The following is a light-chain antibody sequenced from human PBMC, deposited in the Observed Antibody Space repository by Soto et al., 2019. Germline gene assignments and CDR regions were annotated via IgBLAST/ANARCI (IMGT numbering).Light chain of an antibody. CDR3: CSYSGSSTYV. CDR2: EVS. CDR1: SSDVGSYNL. J-gene: IGLJ1*01. V-gene: IGLV2-23*02. Sequence: QSVLTQPASVSGSPGQSITISCTGTSSDVGSYNLVSWYQQHPGKDPKLMIYEVSKRPSGVSNRVSGSKSGNTASLTISGLQAEDEADYYCCSYSGSSTYVFGTGTQLTVL.